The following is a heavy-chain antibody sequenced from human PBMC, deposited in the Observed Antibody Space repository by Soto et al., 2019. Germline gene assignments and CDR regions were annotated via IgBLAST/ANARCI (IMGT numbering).Heavy chain of an antibody. D-gene: IGHD3-3*01. Sequence: ASVKVSCKASGYTFTSYGISWVRQAPGQGLEWMGWISAYNGNTNYAQKLQGRVTMTTDTSTSTAYMELRSLRSDDTAVYYCAREASDFWSGYSPTTSLSGRKSWFDPWGQGTLVTVSS. J-gene: IGHJ5*02. V-gene: IGHV1-18*01. CDR2: ISAYNGNT. CDR3: AREASDFWSGYSPTTSLSGRKSWFDP. CDR1: GYTFTSYG.